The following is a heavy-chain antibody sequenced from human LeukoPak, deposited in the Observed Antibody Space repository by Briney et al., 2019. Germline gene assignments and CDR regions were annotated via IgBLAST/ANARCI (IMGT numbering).Heavy chain of an antibody. CDR3: AKDRFGVVIVNWFDP. D-gene: IGHD3-3*01. J-gene: IGHJ5*02. V-gene: IGHV3-7*03. CDR1: GFTFSSYW. Sequence: GGSLRLSCAASGFTFSSYWMSWVRQAPGKGLEWVANIKQDGSEKYYVDSVKGRFTISRDNAKNSLYLQMNSLRAEDTAVYYCAKDRFGVVIVNWFDPWGQGTLVTVSS. CDR2: IKQDGSEK.